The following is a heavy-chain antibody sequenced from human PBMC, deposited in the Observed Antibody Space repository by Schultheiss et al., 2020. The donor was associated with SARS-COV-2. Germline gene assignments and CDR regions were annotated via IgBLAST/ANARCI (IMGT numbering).Heavy chain of an antibody. Sequence: ASVKVSCKASGGTFSSYGITWVRQAPGQGLEWMGWMNPNSGNTGYAQKFQGRVTMTRNTSISPAYMELSSLRYEDTAVYYCALSIVGATPFDYWGQGTLVTVSS. CDR2: MNPNSGNT. CDR1: GGTFSSYG. CDR3: ALSIVGATPFDY. J-gene: IGHJ4*02. V-gene: IGHV1-8*01. D-gene: IGHD1-26*01.